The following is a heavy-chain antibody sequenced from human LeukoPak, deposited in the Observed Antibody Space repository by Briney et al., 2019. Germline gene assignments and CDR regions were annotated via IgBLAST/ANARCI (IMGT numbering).Heavy chain of an antibody. J-gene: IGHJ4*02. V-gene: IGHV1-18*01. Sequence: ASVKVSCKASGYTFTSYGISWVRQAPGQGLEWIGWISAYNGNTNYAQKLQGRVTMTTDTSTSTAYMELRSLRSDDTAVYYCARDPPTAYCSSTSCYAKERYFDYWGQGTLVTVSS. CDR2: ISAYNGNT. CDR1: GYTFTSYG. CDR3: ARDPPTAYCSSTSCYAKERYFDY. D-gene: IGHD2-2*01.